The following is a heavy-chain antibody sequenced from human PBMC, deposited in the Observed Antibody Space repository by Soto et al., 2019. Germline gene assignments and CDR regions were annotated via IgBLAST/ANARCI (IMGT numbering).Heavy chain of an antibody. CDR2: IRSKAYGGTT. V-gene: IGHV3-49*03. CDR1: GFTFGDCS. J-gene: IGHJ3*02. D-gene: IGHD2-15*01. CDR3: TRAPHLIVVVVAATGLDAFDI. Sequence: GGSLRLSCTASGFTFGDCSMSWFRQAPGKGLEWVGFIRSKAYGGTTEYAASVKGRFTISRDDSKSIAYLQMNSLKTEDTAVYYCTRAPHLIVVVVAATGLDAFDIWGQGTMVTVSS.